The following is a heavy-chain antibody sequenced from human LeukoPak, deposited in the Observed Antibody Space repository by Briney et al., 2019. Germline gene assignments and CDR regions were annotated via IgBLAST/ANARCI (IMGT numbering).Heavy chain of an antibody. CDR3: TTGGGSSSWYGEFGY. CDR2: IHTSGST. CDR1: GVSISSYY. Sequence: SETLSLTCTVSGVSISSYYWSWIRQPAGKGLEWIGRIHTSGSTNYNPSLKSRVTMSVDTSKNQFSLKLSSVTAADTAVYYCTTGGGSSSWYGEFGYWGQGTLVTVSS. V-gene: IGHV4-4*07. J-gene: IGHJ4*02. D-gene: IGHD6-13*01.